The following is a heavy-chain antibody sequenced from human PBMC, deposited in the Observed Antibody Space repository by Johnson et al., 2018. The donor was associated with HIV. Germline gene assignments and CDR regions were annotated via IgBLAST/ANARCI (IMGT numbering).Heavy chain of an antibody. CDR1: GFTFSTSG. D-gene: IGHD3-10*01. Sequence: QVQVVESGGGLVQPGGSLRLSCVTSGFTFSTSGMHWVRQAPGKGLEWVAFIRFDGNNKYYADSVKGRFTISRDNSKNTLYLQMNSLRAEDTAVYYCASSAFDIWGQGTMVTVSS. V-gene: IGHV3-30*02. J-gene: IGHJ3*02. CDR3: ASSAFDI. CDR2: IRFDGNNK.